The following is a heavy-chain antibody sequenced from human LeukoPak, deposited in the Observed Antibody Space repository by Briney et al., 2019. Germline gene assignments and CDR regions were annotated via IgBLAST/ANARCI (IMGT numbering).Heavy chain of an antibody. J-gene: IGHJ4*02. CDR3: AAIPSYCSSTSCHDY. V-gene: IGHV4-30-4*01. CDR1: GGSISSGDYY. D-gene: IGHD2-2*01. CDR2: IYYSGST. Sequence: PSETLSLTCTVSGGSISSGDYYWSWLRQPPGKGLEWIGYIYYSGSTYYNPSLKSRVTISVDTSKNQFSLKLSSVTAADTAVYYCAAIPSYCSSTSCHDYWGQGTLVTVSS.